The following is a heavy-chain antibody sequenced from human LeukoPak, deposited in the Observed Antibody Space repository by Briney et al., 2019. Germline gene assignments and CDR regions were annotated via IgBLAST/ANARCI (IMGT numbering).Heavy chain of an antibody. CDR2: INPNSGGT. CDR3: AKARGLYCSSTSCYECDV. V-gene: IGHV1-2*02. J-gene: IGHJ6*04. CDR1: GYTFTAYY. D-gene: IGHD2-2*01. Sequence: ASVKVSCKASGYTFTAYYIHWVRQAPGQGLEWMGWINPNSGGTNYAQKFQGRVTLTRDTSITTAYVEVSRLRSDDTAVYYCAKARGLYCSSTSCYECDVWGKGTTVTVSS.